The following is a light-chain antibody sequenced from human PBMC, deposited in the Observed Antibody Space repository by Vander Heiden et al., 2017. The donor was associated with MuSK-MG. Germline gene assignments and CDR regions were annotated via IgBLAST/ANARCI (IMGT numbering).Light chain of an antibody. CDR2: LGA. CDR3: MQDIQTPRT. CDR1: QSLLHSKGYNA. Sequence: IVMTQSPLSLPVPPGEPESISCRASQSLLHSKGYNALEWYLQKPGQSPQRLIYLGANRASGVPDRCSGSGSGTDFTLKISRVEAEDVGVYYCMQDIQTPRTFGQGTKLEIK. J-gene: IGKJ2*01. V-gene: IGKV2-28*01.